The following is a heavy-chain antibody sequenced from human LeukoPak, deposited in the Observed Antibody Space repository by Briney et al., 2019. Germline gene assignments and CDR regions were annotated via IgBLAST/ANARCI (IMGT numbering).Heavy chain of an antibody. CDR3: AREAGGGYYYDSSGYYYGLDY. CDR2: INPNSGGT. V-gene: IGHV1-2*02. Sequence: ASVKVSCKASGYTFTGYYMHWVRQAPGQGLEWMGWINPNSGGTNYAQQFQGRVTMTRDTSISTAYMELSRLSSDDTAVYYCAREAGGGYYYDSSGYYYGLDYWGQGTLVTVSS. D-gene: IGHD3-22*01. CDR1: GYTFTGYY. J-gene: IGHJ4*02.